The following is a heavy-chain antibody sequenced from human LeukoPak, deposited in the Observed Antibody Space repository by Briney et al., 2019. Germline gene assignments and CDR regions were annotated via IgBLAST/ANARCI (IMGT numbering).Heavy chain of an antibody. CDR2: MNPNSGNT. CDR1: GYTFTSYD. CDR3: ARGDDYTGGYGMDV. J-gene: IGHJ6*02. D-gene: IGHD4-4*01. Sequence: ASVKVSCKASGYTFTSYDINWVRQATGQGLEWVGWMNPNSGNTGYAQKFQGRVTMTRNTSISTAYMELSSLRSEDTAVYYCARGDDYTGGYGMDVWGQGTTVTVSS. V-gene: IGHV1-8*01.